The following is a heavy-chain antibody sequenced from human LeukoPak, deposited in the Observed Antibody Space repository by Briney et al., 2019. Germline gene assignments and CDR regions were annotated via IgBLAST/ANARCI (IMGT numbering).Heavy chain of an antibody. CDR3: VRERDCGGDCYSSWFDS. J-gene: IGHJ5*01. CDR1: GGSISSGGYY. D-gene: IGHD2-21*02. V-gene: IGHV4-31*03. Sequence: SETLSLTCTVSGGSISSGGYYWSWIRQHPGKGLEWIGYIHYSGSTFCNPSLKSRVTMSLDTSKNQFSLKLSSVTAADTAVYYCVRERDCGGDCYSSWFDSWGQGILVTVSS. CDR2: IHYSGST.